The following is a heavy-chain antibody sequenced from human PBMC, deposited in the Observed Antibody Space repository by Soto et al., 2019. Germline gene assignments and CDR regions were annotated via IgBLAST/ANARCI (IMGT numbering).Heavy chain of an antibody. V-gene: IGHV1-69*13. CDR1: GGTFSSYA. CDR2: IIPIFGTA. J-gene: IGHJ4*01. Sequence: AVKVSCKASGGTFSSYAISWVRQAPGQGLEWMGGIIPIFGTANYAQKFQGRVTITADESTSTAYMELSSLRSEDTAVYYCARGVRGYSGYDYEYDYVWGSYVYWG. D-gene: IGHD3-16*01. CDR3: ARGVRGYSGYDYEYDYVWGSYVY.